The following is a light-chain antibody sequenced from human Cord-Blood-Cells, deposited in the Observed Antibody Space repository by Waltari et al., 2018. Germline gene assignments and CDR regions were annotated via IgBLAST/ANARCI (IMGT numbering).Light chain of an antibody. Sequence: QAVVTQEPSLTVSPGGTVTLTCGSSTGAVTSGHYPYWFQQKPGQAPRTLFYDPSNKHSWTPARFSGSLLGGKAALTLSGAQPEDEAEYYCLLSYSGAWVFGGGTKLTVL. CDR2: DPS. CDR1: TGAVTSGHY. V-gene: IGLV7-46*01. J-gene: IGLJ3*02. CDR3: LLSYSGAWV.